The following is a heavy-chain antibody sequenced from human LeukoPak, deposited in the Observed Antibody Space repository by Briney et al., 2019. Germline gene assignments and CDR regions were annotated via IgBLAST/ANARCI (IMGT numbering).Heavy chain of an antibody. Sequence: PGGSLRLSCAASGFTFSSYSMNWVRQAPGEGLEWVSSISSSSSYIYYADSVKGRFTTSRDNAKNSLYLQMNSLRAEDTAVYYCAREAAGTGNYWGQGTLVTVSS. CDR2: ISSSSSYI. CDR1: GFTFSSYS. CDR3: AREAAGTGNY. V-gene: IGHV3-21*01. J-gene: IGHJ4*02. D-gene: IGHD6-13*01.